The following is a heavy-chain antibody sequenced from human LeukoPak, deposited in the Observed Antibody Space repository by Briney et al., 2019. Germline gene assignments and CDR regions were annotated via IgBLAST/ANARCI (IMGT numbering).Heavy chain of an antibody. CDR2: ISASTTII. J-gene: IGHJ3*02. CDR1: GFTFSTYD. D-gene: IGHD6-13*01. Sequence: GGSQRLSCVASGFTFSTYDMNWVRQAPGKGLEWVSYISASTTIIYYADSVKGRFTVSRDEAKNSMYLQMNSLRDEDTAVYYCARDAGSSWYWGALDIWGQGTVVTVSS. CDR3: ARDAGSSWYWGALDI. V-gene: IGHV3-48*02.